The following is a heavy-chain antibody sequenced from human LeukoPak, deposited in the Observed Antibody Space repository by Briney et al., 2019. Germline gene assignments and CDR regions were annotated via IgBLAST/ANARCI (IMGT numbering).Heavy chain of an antibody. CDR2: INHSGST. V-gene: IGHV4-34*01. CDR1: GGSFSGYY. D-gene: IGHD2-2*01. Sequence: SETLSLTCAVYGGSFSGYYWSWIRQPPGKGLEWIGEINHSGSTNYNPSLKSRVTISVDTSKNQFSLKLSSVTAADTAVYYCARNHLCSSTSCSPPIYYYGMDVWGQGTTVTVSS. J-gene: IGHJ6*02. CDR3: ARNHLCSSTSCSPPIYYYGMDV.